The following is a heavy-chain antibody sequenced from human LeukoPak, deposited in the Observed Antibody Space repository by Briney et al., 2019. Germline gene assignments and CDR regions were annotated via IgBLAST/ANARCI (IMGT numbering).Heavy chain of an antibody. CDR2: IYYSGST. D-gene: IGHD4-23*01. CDR3: ARGPRWFDSDYFDY. Sequence: PSETLSLTCTVSGGSISSYYWSWIRQPPGKGREWIGYIYYSGSTNYNPSLKSRVTISIDTSKNQFSLKLTSVTAADTAVYYCARGPRWFDSDYFDYWGQGTLVTVSS. J-gene: IGHJ4*02. CDR1: GGSISSYY. V-gene: IGHV4-59*08.